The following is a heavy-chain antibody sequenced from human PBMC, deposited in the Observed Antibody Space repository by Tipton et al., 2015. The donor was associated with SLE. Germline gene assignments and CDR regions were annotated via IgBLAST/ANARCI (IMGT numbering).Heavy chain of an antibody. V-gene: IGHV1-69*05. D-gene: IGHD5-18*01. Sequence: QLVQSGAEVKKPGSSVKVSCKASGGTFNNYAITWVRQAPGQGLEWMGGIIPLFGTANYAQKFQGRVTITTDESTNTAYMELSSLRSEDTAVYYCARGGYFDAFDIWGQGTMVTVSS. CDR1: GGTFNNYA. CDR2: IIPLFGTA. CDR3: ARGGYFDAFDI. J-gene: IGHJ3*02.